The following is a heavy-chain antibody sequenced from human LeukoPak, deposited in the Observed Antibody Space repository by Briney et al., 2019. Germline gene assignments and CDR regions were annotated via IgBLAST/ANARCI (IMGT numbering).Heavy chain of an antibody. CDR3: ARDKPSSIAARFDY. CDR1: GLTFSSYW. J-gene: IGHJ4*02. D-gene: IGHD6-6*01. Sequence: GGSLRLSCAASGLTFSSYWMHWVRQAPGKGLVWVSRISSDGSSTSYADSVKGRFTISRDNAKNTLYLQMNSLRAEDTAVYYCARDKPSSIAARFDYWGQGTLVTVSS. V-gene: IGHV3-74*01. CDR2: ISSDGSST.